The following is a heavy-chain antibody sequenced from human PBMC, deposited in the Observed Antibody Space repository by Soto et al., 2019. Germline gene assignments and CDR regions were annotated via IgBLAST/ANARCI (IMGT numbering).Heavy chain of an antibody. J-gene: IGHJ4*02. CDR1: GYTFTSYG. Sequence: GASVKVSCKASGYTFTSYGISWVRQAPGQGLEWMGWISAYNGNTNYAQKLQGRVTMTTDTSTSTAYMELRSLRSDDTAVYYCATTNLHYDSSGSISDYWGQGTLVTVSS. CDR2: ISAYNGNT. V-gene: IGHV1-18*01. D-gene: IGHD3-22*01. CDR3: ATTNLHYDSSGSISDY.